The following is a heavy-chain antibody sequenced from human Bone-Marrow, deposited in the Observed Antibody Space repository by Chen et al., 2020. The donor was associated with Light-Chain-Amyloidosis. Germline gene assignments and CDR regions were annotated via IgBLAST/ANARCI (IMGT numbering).Heavy chain of an antibody. CDR2: IYPDDSDA. V-gene: IGHV5-51*01. CDR3: ARRRDGYNFDY. D-gene: IGHD5-12*01. Sequence: EVQLEQSGPEVKKPGESLKIPCKGSGYSFPNYWIGWVRQMPGKGLEWIGVIYPDDSDARYSPSFEGQVTISADKSITTAYLQWRSLKASDTAMYHCARRRDGYNFDYWGQGTLVTVSS. J-gene: IGHJ4*02. CDR1: GYSFPNYW.